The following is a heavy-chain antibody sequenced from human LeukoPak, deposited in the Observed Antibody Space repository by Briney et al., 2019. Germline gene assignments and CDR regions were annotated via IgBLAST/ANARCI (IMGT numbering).Heavy chain of an antibody. CDR3: ARTHYYGSGSYYNLRYYYGMDV. Sequence: SETLSLTCAVYGGSFSGYYWSWIRQPPGKGLEWIGEINHSGSTNYNPSLKSRVTISVDTSKNQFSLKLSSVTAAGTAVYYCARTHYYGSGSYYNLRYYYGMDVWGKGTTVTVSS. CDR1: GGSFSGYY. V-gene: IGHV4-34*01. CDR2: INHSGST. J-gene: IGHJ6*04. D-gene: IGHD3-10*01.